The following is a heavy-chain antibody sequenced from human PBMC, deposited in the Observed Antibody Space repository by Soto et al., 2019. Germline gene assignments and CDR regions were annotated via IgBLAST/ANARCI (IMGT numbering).Heavy chain of an antibody. V-gene: IGHV1-3*01. CDR2: INAGNGNT. CDR1: GYTFTSYA. CDR3: AREGRDGYNPLGDY. D-gene: IGHD5-12*01. J-gene: IGHJ4*02. Sequence: QVQLVQSGAEVKKPGASVKVSCKASGYTFTSYAMHWVRQAPGQRLEWMGWINAGNGNTKYSQKFQGRVTITRDTSASTAYMELSSLRSEDTAVYYCAREGRDGYNPLGDYWGQGTLVTVSS.